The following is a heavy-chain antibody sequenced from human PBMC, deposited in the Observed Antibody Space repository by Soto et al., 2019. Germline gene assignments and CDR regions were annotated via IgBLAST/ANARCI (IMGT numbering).Heavy chain of an antibody. V-gene: IGHV3-30-3*01. Sequence: QVQLVESGGGVVQSGTSLRLSCAASGFTFSNFAMHWVRQAPGKGLEWVAVMSHDGRNSYYAESVKGRFTVSRDNSKNTLYLQMTRLRAEDTAVYYCSKGGFYSISSNRPSLGWGQGPLVTVSS. D-gene: IGHD6-6*01. CDR2: MSHDGRNS. J-gene: IGHJ4*02. CDR3: SKGGFYSISSNRPSLG. CDR1: GFTFSNFA.